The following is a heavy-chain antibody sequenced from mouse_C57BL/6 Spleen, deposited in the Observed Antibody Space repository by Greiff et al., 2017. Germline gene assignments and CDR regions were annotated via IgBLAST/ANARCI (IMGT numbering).Heavy chain of an antibody. CDR3: ARSGTGTDRDY. CDR2: IDPSDSYT. J-gene: IGHJ2*01. V-gene: IGHV1-59*01. D-gene: IGHD4-1*01. CDR1: GYTFTSYW. Sequence: QVQLQQPGAELVRPGTSVKLSCKASGYTFTSYWMHWVKQRPGQDLEWIGVIDPSDSYTNYNQKFKGKATLTVDTSSSTAYMQLSSLTSEDSAVYYCARSGTGTDRDYWGKGTTLTVSS.